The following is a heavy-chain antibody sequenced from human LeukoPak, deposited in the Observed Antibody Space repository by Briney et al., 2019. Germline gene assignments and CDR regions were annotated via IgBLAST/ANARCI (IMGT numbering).Heavy chain of an antibody. CDR1: GFTVSNKY. CDR2: IYYRGHI. D-gene: IGHD6-6*01. CDR3: ARRRPGYFEY. J-gene: IGHJ4*02. Sequence: GSLRLSCAASGFTVSNKYMTWIRQPPGKGLEWIGGIYYRGHIDYNLSLKSRLTISVDTSKNQFSLNLSSVTAADTAVYYCARRRPGYFEYWGQGALVTVSS. V-gene: IGHV4-39*01.